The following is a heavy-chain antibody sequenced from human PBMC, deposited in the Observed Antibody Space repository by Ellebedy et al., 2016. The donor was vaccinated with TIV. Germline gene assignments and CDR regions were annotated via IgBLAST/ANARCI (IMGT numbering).Heavy chain of an antibody. J-gene: IGHJ4*02. D-gene: IGHD6-25*01. V-gene: IGHV3-21*01. CDR1: GFTFSSYS. CDR2: ISSSSSYI. CDR3: ASNFDRQRPSY. Sequence: PGGSLRLSCAASGFTFSSYSMNWVRQAPGKGLEWVSSISSSSSYIYYADSVKGRFTISRDNAKNSLYLQMNSLRAEDTAVYYCASNFDRQRPSYWGQGTLVTVSS.